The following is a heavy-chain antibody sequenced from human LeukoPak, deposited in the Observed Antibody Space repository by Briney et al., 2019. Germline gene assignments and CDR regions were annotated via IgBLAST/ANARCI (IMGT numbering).Heavy chain of an antibody. V-gene: IGHV3-9*01. D-gene: IGHD3-22*01. CDR2: ISWNSGHI. J-gene: IGHJ4*02. CDR1: GFTFDDYA. Sequence: PGGSLRLSCAASGFTFDDYAMHWVRQRPGKGPEWVSGISWNSGHIDYADSVKGRFTISRDNAKNSLYLQMNSLRAEDTALYYCAKVRYYYDSSDYYSPYFDYWGQGTLVTVSS. CDR3: AKVRYYYDSSDYYSPYFDY.